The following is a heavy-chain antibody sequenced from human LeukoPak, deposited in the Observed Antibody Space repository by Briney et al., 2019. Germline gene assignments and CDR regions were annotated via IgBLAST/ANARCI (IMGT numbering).Heavy chain of an antibody. D-gene: IGHD3-16*02. Sequence: PSETLSLTCTVSGGSISSFFWSWIRQPPGKGLEWIGYIYYSGITKYNPSLKSRVTISVDTSENQFSLKLSSVTAADTAVYYCARVKNYVWGSYRFDYWGQGTLVTVSS. CDR1: GGSISSFF. CDR3: ARVKNYVWGSYRFDY. J-gene: IGHJ4*02. V-gene: IGHV4-59*01. CDR2: IYYSGIT.